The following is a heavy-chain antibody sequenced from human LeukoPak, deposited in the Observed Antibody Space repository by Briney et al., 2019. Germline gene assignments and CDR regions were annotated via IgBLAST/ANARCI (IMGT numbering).Heavy chain of an antibody. CDR2: IYSGGST. D-gene: IGHD3-10*01. CDR3: AIIPYYYGSGTPVLFDY. Sequence: GGSLRLSRAASGFTVSGNYMSWVRQAPGKGLEWVSVIYSGGSTYYADSVKGRFTISRDNSKNTLYLQMNSLRAEDTAVYYCAIIPYYYGSGTPVLFDYWGQGTLVTVSS. J-gene: IGHJ4*02. V-gene: IGHV3-66*01. CDR1: GFTVSGNY.